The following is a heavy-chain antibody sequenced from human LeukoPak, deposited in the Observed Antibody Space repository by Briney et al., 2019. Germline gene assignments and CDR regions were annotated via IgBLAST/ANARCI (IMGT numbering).Heavy chain of an antibody. V-gene: IGHV3-23*01. CDR3: AKDLRYYDILTGYYRDYYYYMDV. Sequence: GGSLRLSCAASGFTLSSYAMSWVRQAPGKGLEWVSATSSSDAGTYYAESVKGRFTISRDNSKNTLYLQMNSLRAEDTAVYYCAKDLRYYDILTGYYRDYYYYMDVWGKGTTVTVSS. CDR2: TSSSDAGT. J-gene: IGHJ6*03. CDR1: GFTLSSYA. D-gene: IGHD3-9*01.